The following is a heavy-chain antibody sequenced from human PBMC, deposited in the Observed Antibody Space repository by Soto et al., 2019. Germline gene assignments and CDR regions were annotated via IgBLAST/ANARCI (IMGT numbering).Heavy chain of an antibody. CDR3: VCPMLEPRDS. CDR2: IIPVVSMH. Sequence: QVQLVQSGAEMREPGSSVRVSCKASGGSLDSLTISWLRQAPGQGLEWMGRIIPVVSMHSSAEKFQNRIKIDADTSTNTIYMEVTNLRSDDTDMYYCVCPMLEPRDSWGQGTPIIVSS. J-gene: IGHJ4*02. CDR1: GGSLDSLT. V-gene: IGHV1-69*02. D-gene: IGHD1-1*01.